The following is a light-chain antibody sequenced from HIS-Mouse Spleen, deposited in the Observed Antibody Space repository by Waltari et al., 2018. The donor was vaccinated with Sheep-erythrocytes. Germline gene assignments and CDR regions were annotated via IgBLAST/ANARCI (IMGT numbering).Light chain of an antibody. CDR1: KLGDKY. Sequence: SYELTQPPSVSVSPGQTASITCSGAKLGDKYACWYQQKPGQSPVMLIYQDSKRASGIPVCFAGYYDGNTATLTSSGTQAMDDADYYCQAWDSSTAVFGGGTKLTVL. CDR2: QDS. CDR3: QAWDSSTAV. V-gene: IGLV3-1*01. J-gene: IGLJ2*01.